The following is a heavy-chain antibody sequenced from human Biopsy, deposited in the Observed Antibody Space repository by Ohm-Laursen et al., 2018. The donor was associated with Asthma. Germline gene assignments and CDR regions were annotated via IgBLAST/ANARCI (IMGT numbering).Heavy chain of an antibody. Sequence: SETLSLTCSLSSGSGGYMRSGNYYWGWIRQPPGKGLEWIGSIYYSGTTYYNPSLESRVTVSAGTSKNLFSLKLTSVTAADTAVYYCVRGSSSWHHGPFHYYYGLDVWGQGTTATVSS. CDR3: VRGSSSWHHGPFHYYYGLDV. CDR1: SGSGGYMRSGNYY. CDR2: IYYSGTT. D-gene: IGHD6-13*01. J-gene: IGHJ6*02. V-gene: IGHV4-39*01.